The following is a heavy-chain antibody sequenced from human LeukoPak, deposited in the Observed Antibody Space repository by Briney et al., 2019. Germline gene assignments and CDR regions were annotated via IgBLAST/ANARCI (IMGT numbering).Heavy chain of an antibody. Sequence: SETLSLTCTVSGGSISSYYWSWIRQPPGKGLEWIGYIYYSGSTNYNPSLKSRVTISVDTSKNQFSLKLSSVTAADTAVYYCARGGGDYYYDSSGYYPQSWFDPWGQGTLVTVSS. D-gene: IGHD3-22*01. V-gene: IGHV4-59*01. CDR2: IYYSGST. CDR3: ARGGGDYYYDSSGYYPQSWFDP. J-gene: IGHJ5*02. CDR1: GGSISSYY.